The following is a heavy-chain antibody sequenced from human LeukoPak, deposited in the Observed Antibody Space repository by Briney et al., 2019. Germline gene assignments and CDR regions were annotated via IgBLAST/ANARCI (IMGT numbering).Heavy chain of an antibody. J-gene: IGHJ3*02. CDR2: ISGDGGST. V-gene: IGHV3-43*02. CDR3: ARDSSHIVVVPAASEDDTFDI. Sequence: PGGSLRLSCAASGFTFDDCAMHWVRQAPGKGLEWVSLISGDGGSTYYADSVKGRFTISRDNAKNSLYLQMNGLRAEDTAVYYCARDSSHIVVVPAASEDDTFDIWGRGTVVTVS. D-gene: IGHD2-2*01. CDR1: GFTFDDCA.